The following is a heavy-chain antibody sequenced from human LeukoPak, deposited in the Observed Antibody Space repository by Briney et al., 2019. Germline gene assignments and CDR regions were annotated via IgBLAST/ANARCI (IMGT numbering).Heavy chain of an antibody. Sequence: GGSLRLSCAASGFTFSSYAMSWVRQAPGKGLEWVSAISGSGGSTYYADSVKGRFTISRDNSKNTLYLQMNSLRAEDTDVYYCAKVPAAYSYYFDYWGQGTLVTVSS. J-gene: IGHJ4*02. D-gene: IGHD2-2*01. CDR3: AKVPAAYSYYFDY. V-gene: IGHV3-23*01. CDR2: ISGSGGST. CDR1: GFTFSSYA.